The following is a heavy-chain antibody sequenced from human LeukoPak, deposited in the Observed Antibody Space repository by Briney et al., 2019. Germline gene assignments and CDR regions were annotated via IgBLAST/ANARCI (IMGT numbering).Heavy chain of an antibody. V-gene: IGHV4-39*02. J-gene: IGHJ4*02. D-gene: IGHD6-6*01. CDR1: GDSLNSSTYY. CDR2: VFYSGNS. Sequence: KPSETLSLTCTVSGDSLNSSTYYCGWVRQPPGKGLEYIGSVFYSGNSYYNPTLKGRVTLSIDTSKNHFSLRLSSVTAADTAVDYRARSLFRIAARPQFDYWGRGNLVTVS. CDR3: ARSLFRIAARPQFDY.